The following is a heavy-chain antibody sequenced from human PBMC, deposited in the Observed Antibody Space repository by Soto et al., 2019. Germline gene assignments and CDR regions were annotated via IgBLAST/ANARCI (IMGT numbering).Heavy chain of an antibody. D-gene: IGHD3-3*01. CDR3: ASEADFWSGYYRSFDP. V-gene: IGHV1-58*01. J-gene: IGHJ5*02. CDR1: GITFTSSA. CDR2: IVVGSGNT. Sequence: SVKVSWKASGITFTSSAVQWVRQARGQRLEWIGWIVVGSGNTNYAQKFQERVAITRDMSTTTAYMELSSLRSEDTAVYYCASEADFWSGYYRSFDPWGQGTLVTVSS.